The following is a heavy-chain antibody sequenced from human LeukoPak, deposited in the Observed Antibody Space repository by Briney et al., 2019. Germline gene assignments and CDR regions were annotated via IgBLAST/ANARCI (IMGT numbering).Heavy chain of an antibody. CDR3: ARGGGANVDYYGSGSYYYFDY. CDR1: GFTFSSYG. D-gene: IGHD3-10*01. V-gene: IGHV4-34*01. J-gene: IGHJ4*02. CDR2: INHSGST. Sequence: PGGSLRLSCAASGFTFSSYGMHWIRQPPGKGLEWIGEINHSGSTNYNPSLKSRVTISVDTSKNQFSLKLSSVTAADTAVYYCARGGGANVDYYGSGSYYYFDYWGQGTLVTVSS.